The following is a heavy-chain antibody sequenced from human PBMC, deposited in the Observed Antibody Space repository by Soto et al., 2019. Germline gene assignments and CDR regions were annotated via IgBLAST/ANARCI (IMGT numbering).Heavy chain of an antibody. Sequence: QVQLQESGPGLVKPSQTLSLTCTVSGGSISSGGYYWSWIRQHQGKGLEWLGYLYYSGSTYYNPSLKSLVTTSVDKSKNQCSLKLSSVTVSDTAVYDCARDTDCSSTSRSPGRWGMDVWCQGPKVTVSS. CDR3: ARDTDCSSTSRSPGRWGMDV. J-gene: IGHJ6*02. D-gene: IGHD2-2*01. CDR1: GGSISSGGYY. CDR2: LYYSGST. V-gene: IGHV4-31*01.